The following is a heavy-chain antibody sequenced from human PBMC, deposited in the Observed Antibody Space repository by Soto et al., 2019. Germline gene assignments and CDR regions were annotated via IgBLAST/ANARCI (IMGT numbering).Heavy chain of an antibody. CDR3: ATQEVGGSYVYTFDP. CDR2: IYHSGST. J-gene: IGHJ5*02. D-gene: IGHD1-26*01. V-gene: IGHV4-31*03. Sequence: SETLSLTCTVSGGSISSGGYYWSWIRQHPGKGLEWIGYIYHSGSTYYNPSLKSRVTISVDRSKNQFSLKLSSVTAADTAVYYCATQEVGGSYVYTFDPWGQGTLVTVSS. CDR1: GGSISSGGYY.